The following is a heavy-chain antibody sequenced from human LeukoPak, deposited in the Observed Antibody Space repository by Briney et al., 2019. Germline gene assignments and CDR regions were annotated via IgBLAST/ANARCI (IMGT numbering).Heavy chain of an antibody. D-gene: IGHD4-17*01. CDR3: ARAQTYGDSRLLLDY. CDR1: GFTFSSYS. CDR2: ISSSSSYI. Sequence: KTGGSLRLSCAASGFTFSSYSMNWVRQAPGKGLEWVSSISSSSSYIYYADSVKGRFTISRDNAKNSQYLQMNSLSVEDTALYYCARAQTYGDSRLLLDYWGQGTLVTVSS. V-gene: IGHV3-21*04. J-gene: IGHJ4*02.